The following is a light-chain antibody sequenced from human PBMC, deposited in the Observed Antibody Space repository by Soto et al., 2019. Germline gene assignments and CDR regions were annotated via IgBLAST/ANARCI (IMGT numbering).Light chain of an antibody. CDR2: LGS. J-gene: IGKJ2*01. CDR1: QSLLHSNGYNF. Sequence: IVMPQSPLSLLVTPGEPASISCRSSQSLLHSNGYNFLDWYLQKPGQSPQLLIYLGSDGASGVPDRFSGSALGTDFTLIIISVEAEDVGVYCCMQGLQTPYTFGQGTKLEI. V-gene: IGKV2-28*01. CDR3: MQGLQTPYT.